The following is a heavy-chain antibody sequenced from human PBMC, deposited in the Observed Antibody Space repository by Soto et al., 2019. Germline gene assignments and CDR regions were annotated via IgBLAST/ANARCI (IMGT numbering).Heavy chain of an antibody. Sequence: PSETLSLTCAVSGGSISSGGYSWSWIRQPPGKGLEWIGYIYHSGSTYYNPSLKSRVTILVDRSKNQFSLKLSSVTAADTAVYYCARHRPYSSPFYFDSWGQGTLVTVSS. CDR1: GGSISSGGYS. CDR3: ARHRPYSSPFYFDS. D-gene: IGHD2-15*01. V-gene: IGHV4-30-2*01. CDR2: IYHSGST. J-gene: IGHJ4*02.